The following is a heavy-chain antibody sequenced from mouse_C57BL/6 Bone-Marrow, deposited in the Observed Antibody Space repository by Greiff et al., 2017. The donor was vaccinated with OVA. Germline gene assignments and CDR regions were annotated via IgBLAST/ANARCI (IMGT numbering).Heavy chain of an antibody. Sequence: QVQLQQPGAELVRPGSSVKLSCKASGYTFTSYWMDWVKQRPGQGLEWIGNIYPSDSETHYNQKFKDKATLTVDKSSSTAYMQLSSLTSEDSAVYYCAIPFYYYGSSYYWYFDVWGTGTTVTVSS. CDR1: GYTFTSYW. CDR3: AIPFYYYGSSYYWYFDV. CDR2: IYPSDSET. J-gene: IGHJ1*03. V-gene: IGHV1-61*01. D-gene: IGHD1-1*01.